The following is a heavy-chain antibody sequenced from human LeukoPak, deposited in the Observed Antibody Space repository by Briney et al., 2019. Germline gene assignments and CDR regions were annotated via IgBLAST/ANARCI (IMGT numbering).Heavy chain of an antibody. CDR3: ATDRGY. CDR1: GFTFSNYN. J-gene: IGHJ4*02. V-gene: IGHV3-48*04. CDR2: ISTSSSST. Sequence: GSLRLSCAASGFTFSNYNVRWVRQAPGKGLQWVSYISTSSSSTSYADSVKGRFTISRDNAKNSLSLQMNSLKAEDTAVYCCATDRGYWGQGTLVTVSS.